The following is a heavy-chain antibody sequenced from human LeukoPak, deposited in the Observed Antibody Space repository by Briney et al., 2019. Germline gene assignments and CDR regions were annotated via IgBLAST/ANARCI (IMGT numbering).Heavy chain of an antibody. D-gene: IGHD3-9*01. V-gene: IGHV1-69*04. CDR2: IIPILGIA. CDR3: ARDRGYDILTGYYIQANWFDP. Sequence: GASVKVSCKASGYTFTSYDINWVRQAPGQGLEWMGRIIPILGIANYAQKFQGRVTITADKSTSTAYMELSSLRSEDTAVYYCARDRGYDILTGYYIQANWFDPWGQGTLVTVSS. CDR1: GYTFTSYD. J-gene: IGHJ5*02.